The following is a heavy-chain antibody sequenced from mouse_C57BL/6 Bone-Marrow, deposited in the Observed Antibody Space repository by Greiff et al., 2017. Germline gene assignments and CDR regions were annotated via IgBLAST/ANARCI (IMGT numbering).Heavy chain of an antibody. V-gene: IGHV14-4*01. CDR1: GFNIKDDY. CDR2: IDPEIGDT. J-gene: IGHJ2*01. CDR3: SSFDGNYFDF. D-gene: IGHD2-3*01. Sequence: EVKLMESGAELVRPGASVKLSCPASGFNIKDDYIHWVKQRPEQGLEWIGWIDPEIGDTEYASKFQGKATITSDTSSNTAYLRLSSLTSEDTAVYYCSSFDGNYFDFWGQGTPLTVAS.